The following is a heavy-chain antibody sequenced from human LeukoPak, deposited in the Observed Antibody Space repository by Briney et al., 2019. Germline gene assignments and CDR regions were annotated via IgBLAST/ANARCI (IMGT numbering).Heavy chain of an antibody. CDR3: ARGPNTYAQPRFDY. D-gene: IGHD2-2*01. CDR1: GGSISSYY. J-gene: IGHJ4*02. CDR2: IYTSGST. V-gene: IGHV4-4*07. Sequence: SETLSLTCTVSGGSISSYYWSWIRQPAGKGLEWIGRIYTSGSTNYNPSLRSRVTMSIDTSNNQFSLKLSSVTAADTAVYFCARGPNTYAQPRFDYWGQGTLVTVSS.